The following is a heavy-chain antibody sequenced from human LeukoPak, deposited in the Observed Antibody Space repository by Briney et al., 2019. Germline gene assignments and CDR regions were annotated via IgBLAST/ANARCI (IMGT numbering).Heavy chain of an antibody. V-gene: IGHV3-33*01. D-gene: IGHD6-19*01. CDR1: GFTFSSYG. Sequence: GGSLRLSCAASGFTFSSYGMHWVRQAPGKGLEWVAVIWYDGSNKYYADSVKGRFTISRDNSKNTLYLQMNSLRAEDTAVYYCARDGPGYSSGWYDYWGQGTLVTVSS. CDR3: ARDGPGYSSGWYDY. J-gene: IGHJ4*02. CDR2: IWYDGSNK.